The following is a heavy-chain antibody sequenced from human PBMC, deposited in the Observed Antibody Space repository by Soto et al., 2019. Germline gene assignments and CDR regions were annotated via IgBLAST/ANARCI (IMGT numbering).Heavy chain of an antibody. Sequence: QITLKESGPTLVKPTQTLTLTCTFSGFSLSTSGVGVGWIRQPPGKALEWLALIYWDDDKRYSPSLKSRLTIAKDTSKNQVVPTMTNMDPVDTATYYCAHTTYYYDSSGLDYWGQGTLVTVSS. CDR1: GFSLSTSGVG. J-gene: IGHJ4*02. D-gene: IGHD3-22*01. CDR3: AHTTYYYDSSGLDY. V-gene: IGHV2-5*02. CDR2: IYWDDDK.